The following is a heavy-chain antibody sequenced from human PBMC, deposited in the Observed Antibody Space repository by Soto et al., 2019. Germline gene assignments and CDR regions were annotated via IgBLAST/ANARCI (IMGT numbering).Heavy chain of an antibody. CDR3: ARSTYYYDSSGYGFYYFDY. V-gene: IGHV2-70*11. Sequence: SGPTLVNATQTLTLTCTFSGFSLSTSGMCVSWIRQPPGKALEWLARIDWDDDKYYSTSLKTRLTISKDTSKNQVALTMTNMDPVDTATYYCARSTYYYDSSGYGFYYFDYWGQGTLVTVS. D-gene: IGHD3-22*01. CDR2: IDWDDDK. J-gene: IGHJ4*02. CDR1: GFSLSTSGMC.